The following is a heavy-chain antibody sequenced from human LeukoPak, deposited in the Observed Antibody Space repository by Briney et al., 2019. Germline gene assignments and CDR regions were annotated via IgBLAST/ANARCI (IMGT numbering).Heavy chain of an antibody. Sequence: SETLSLTCTFSGGSISSYYWSWIRQPPGKGLEWIGYMYYSGTTNYNPSLRSRVIISADTSKNQFSLQVSSVTAADTAVYYCARQQIYVDTGLVDYFDYWGQGILVTVSS. CDR3: ARQQIYVDTGLVDYFDY. J-gene: IGHJ4*02. D-gene: IGHD5-18*01. CDR2: MYYSGTT. CDR1: GGSISSYY. V-gene: IGHV4-59*01.